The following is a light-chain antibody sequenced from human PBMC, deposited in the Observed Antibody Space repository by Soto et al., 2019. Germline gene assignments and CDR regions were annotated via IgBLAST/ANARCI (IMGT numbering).Light chain of an antibody. CDR3: QQRQYWPPIT. CDR2: DTS. CDR1: QSVRSY. V-gene: IGKV3-11*01. J-gene: IGKJ5*01. Sequence: EIVLTQSPASLSLSPGERATLSGRASQSVRSYLGLYQQKPGQPPRLLIYDTSNRATGIPARFSGSGSGTDFTLTISSLEPEDFAVYYCQQRQYWPPITFGQGTRLE.